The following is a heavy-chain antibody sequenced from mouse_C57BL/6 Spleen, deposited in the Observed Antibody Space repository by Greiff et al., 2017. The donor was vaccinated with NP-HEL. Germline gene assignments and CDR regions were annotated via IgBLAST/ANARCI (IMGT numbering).Heavy chain of an antibody. V-gene: IGHV1-50*01. Sequence: VQLQQPGAELVKPGASVKLSCKASGYTFTSYWMQWVKQRPGQGLEWIGEIDPSDSYTNYNQKFKGKATLTVDTSSITAYMQLSSLTSEDSAVYYCARRRETGFDYWGQGTTLTVSS. CDR3: ARRRETGFDY. CDR1: GYTFTSYW. J-gene: IGHJ2*01. CDR2: IDPSDSYT.